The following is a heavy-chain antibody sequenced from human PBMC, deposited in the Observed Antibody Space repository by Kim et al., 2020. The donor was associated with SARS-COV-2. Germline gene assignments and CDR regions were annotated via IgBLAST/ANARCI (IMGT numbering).Heavy chain of an antibody. V-gene: IGHV3-53*01. J-gene: IGHJ4*02. D-gene: IGHD4-17*01. Sequence: GGSLRLSCAASGFTVSSNYMSWVRQAPGKGLEWVSVIYSGGSTYYADYVKGRFTISRDNSKNTLYLQMNSLRAEDTAVYYCASLKVTKGDFDYWGQGTLVTVSS. CDR1: GFTVSSNY. CDR2: IYSGGST. CDR3: ASLKVTKGDFDY.